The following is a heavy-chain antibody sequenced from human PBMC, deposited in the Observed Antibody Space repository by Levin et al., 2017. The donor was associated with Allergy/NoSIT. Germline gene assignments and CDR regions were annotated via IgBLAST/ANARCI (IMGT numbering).Heavy chain of an antibody. J-gene: IGHJ6*01. D-gene: IGHD3-3*01. V-gene: IGHV1-18*01. CDR2: ISPYNGVT. CDR1: GYTFTRFG. Sequence: VASVKVSCKASGYTFTRFGIAWVRQAPGQGPEWMGWISPYNGVTNYAQRIQGRVTMTTDRSTTTAYMELRSLTSDDTAIYYCARFTTFGADTTPKYNYGMDVWGQGTTVTVSS. CDR3: ARFTTFGADTTPKYNYGMDV.